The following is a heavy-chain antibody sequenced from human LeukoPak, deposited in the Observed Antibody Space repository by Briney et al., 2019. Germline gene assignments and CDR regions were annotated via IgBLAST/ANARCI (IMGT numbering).Heavy chain of an antibody. V-gene: IGHV3-23*01. J-gene: IGHJ4*02. CDR2: ITTSGGDA. CDR1: GFTFSNYG. D-gene: IGHD1-1*01. Sequence: GGSLRLSCAASGFTFSNYGMNWVRQAPGKGLGWVSSITTSGGDAYYADSVKGQFTISRDNSKNTLYLQMNSLRAEDTAIYYCARGRNWIFDYWGQGTLVTVSS. CDR3: ARGRNWIFDY.